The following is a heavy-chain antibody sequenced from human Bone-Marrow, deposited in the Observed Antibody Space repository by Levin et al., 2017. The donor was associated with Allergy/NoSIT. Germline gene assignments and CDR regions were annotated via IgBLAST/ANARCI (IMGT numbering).Heavy chain of an antibody. Sequence: QTGGSLRLSCAASGFTFSNSWMGWVRQAPGKGLEWVANIKKDGSTSYYVNSVKGRFTVSRDNAENLLYLQMNNLRVEDTALYYCARHGSWNFDFWGQGTLVTVSS. CDR3: ARHGSWNFDF. D-gene: IGHD6-13*01. J-gene: IGHJ4*02. CDR1: GFTFSNSW. CDR2: IKKDGSTS. V-gene: IGHV3-7*01.